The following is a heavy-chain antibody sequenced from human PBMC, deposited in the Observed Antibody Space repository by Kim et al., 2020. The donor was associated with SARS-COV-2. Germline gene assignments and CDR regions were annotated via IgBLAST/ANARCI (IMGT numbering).Heavy chain of an antibody. Sequence: NPSLQIRVTISVDASKNQFSLKLSSVTAADTAVYYCARHIASYGTHFDYWGQGTLVTVSS. J-gene: IGHJ4*02. D-gene: IGHD3-16*01. V-gene: IGHV4-39*01. CDR3: ARHIASYGTHFDY.